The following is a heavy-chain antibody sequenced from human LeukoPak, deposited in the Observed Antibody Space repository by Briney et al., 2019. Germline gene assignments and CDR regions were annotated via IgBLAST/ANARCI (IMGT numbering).Heavy chain of an antibody. Sequence: SVKVSCEASGGTFSSYAISWGGHAPGQRGWWMGGNIPIFGTANYAQKFQGRVTITTDESTSTAYMELSSLRSEDTAVYYCARGQLLQSYYYYYMDVWGKGTTVNVSS. D-gene: IGHD4-23*01. CDR3: ARGQLLQSYYYYYMDV. J-gene: IGHJ6*03. V-gene: IGHV1-69*05. CDR2: NIPIFGTA. CDR1: GGTFSSYA.